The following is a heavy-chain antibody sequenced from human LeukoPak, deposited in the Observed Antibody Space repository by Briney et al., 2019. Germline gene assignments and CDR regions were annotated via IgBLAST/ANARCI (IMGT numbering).Heavy chain of an antibody. V-gene: IGHV3-30*18. CDR1: GFTFTDYG. J-gene: IGHJ4*02. CDR2: ISYDGRDK. CDR3: AKERRPYSGYAHNFDN. Sequence: GGSLRLSCAASGFTFTDYGMLWVRQAPGKGLEWVALISYDGRDKYYADSMKGRFTISGDNSNNTLYLQMNSLRADDTSVYYCAKERRPYSGYAHNFDNWGQGSLVTVSS. D-gene: IGHD5-12*01.